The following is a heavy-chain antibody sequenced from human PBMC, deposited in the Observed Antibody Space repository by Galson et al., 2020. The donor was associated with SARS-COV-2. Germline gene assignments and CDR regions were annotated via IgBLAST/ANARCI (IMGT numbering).Heavy chain of an antibody. D-gene: IGHD2-2*01. J-gene: IGHJ4*02. CDR1: GYTFNSYG. CDR3: ARDRVVAAGTPGEY. Sequence: ASVKVSCKAFGYTFNSYGVNWVRRAPGQGLEWMGWISVYSGNTNYAQKFQGRVTMTADTYTSTAYMELRSLRSDDTAVYYCARDRVVAAGTPGEYWGQGTQVTVYS. V-gene: IGHV1-18*01. CDR2: ISVYSGNT.